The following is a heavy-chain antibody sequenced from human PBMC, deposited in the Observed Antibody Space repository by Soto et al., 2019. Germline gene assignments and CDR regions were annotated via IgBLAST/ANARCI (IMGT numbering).Heavy chain of an antibody. CDR1: GFTFSSYG. CDR3: AKDYSRILWFGEPAN. V-gene: IGHV3-30*18. Sequence: QVQLVESGGGVVQPGRSLRLSCAASGFTFSSYGMHWVRQAPGKGLEWVAVISYDGSNKYYADSVKGRFTISRDNSKNTLYLQMNSLRAEDTAVYYCAKDYSRILWFGEPANWGRGTLVTVSS. D-gene: IGHD3-10*01. J-gene: IGHJ4*02. CDR2: ISYDGSNK.